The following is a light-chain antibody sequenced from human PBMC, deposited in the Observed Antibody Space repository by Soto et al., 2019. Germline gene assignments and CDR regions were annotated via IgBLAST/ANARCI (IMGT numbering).Light chain of an antibody. Sequence: QSVLTQPPSASGTPGQRVTISCSGSSSNIGINYVYWFQQLPGTAPKLLIYRNNQRPSGVPDRLSGSKSGTSVSLAISGLRSEDEADYYCAVWDESLRGYVFGTGTKVTVL. J-gene: IGLJ1*01. CDR3: AVWDESLRGYV. CDR2: RNN. V-gene: IGLV1-47*01. CDR1: SSNIGINY.